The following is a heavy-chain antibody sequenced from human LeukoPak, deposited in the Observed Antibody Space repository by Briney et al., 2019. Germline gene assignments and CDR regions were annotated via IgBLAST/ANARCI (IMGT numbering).Heavy chain of an antibody. CDR3: ARETMSSSWYYYGMDV. CDR2: IIPIFGTA. D-gene: IGHD6-13*01. J-gene: IGHJ6*02. V-gene: IGHV1-69*01. Sequence: SVKVSCKASGGTFSSYAISWVRQAPGQGLEWMGGIIPIFGTANYAQKFQGRVTITADESTSTAYMELSSLRSEDTAVYYCARETMSSSWYYYGMDVWGQGTTDTVSS. CDR1: GGTFSSYA.